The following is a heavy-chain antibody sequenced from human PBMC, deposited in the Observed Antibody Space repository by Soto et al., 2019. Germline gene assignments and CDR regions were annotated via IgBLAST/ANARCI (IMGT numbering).Heavy chain of an antibody. CDR3: ARGPQDIVVVVAQLNWFDP. CDR2: IKQDGSEK. D-gene: IGHD2-15*01. CDR1: GFTFSSYW. V-gene: IGHV3-7*01. J-gene: IGHJ5*02. Sequence: GGSLRLSCAASGFTFSSYWMSWVRQAPGKGLEWVANIKQDGSEKYYVDSVKGRFTISRDNAKNSLYLQMNSLRAEDTAVYYCARGPQDIVVVVAQLNWFDPWGQGTLVTVSS.